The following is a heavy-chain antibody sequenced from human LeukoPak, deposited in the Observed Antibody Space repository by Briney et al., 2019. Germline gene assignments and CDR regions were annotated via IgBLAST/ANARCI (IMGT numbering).Heavy chain of an antibody. J-gene: IGHJ4*02. CDR1: GFTFSSYA. CDR3: AREHGLEPSPRY. D-gene: IGHD1-1*01. Sequence: PGGSLRLSCAASGFTFSSYAMHWVRQAPGKGLEWVAVISYDGSNKYYADSVKGRFTISRDNSKNTLYLQMNGLRAEDTAVYYCAREHGLEPSPRYWGQGTLVTVSS. CDR2: ISYDGSNK. V-gene: IGHV3-30-3*01.